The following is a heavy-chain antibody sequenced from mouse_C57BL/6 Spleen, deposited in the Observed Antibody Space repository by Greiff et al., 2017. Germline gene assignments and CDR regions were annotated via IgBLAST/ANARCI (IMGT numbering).Heavy chain of an antibody. V-gene: IGHV1-61*01. J-gene: IGHJ1*03. CDR1: GYTFTSYW. CDR3: AREKDYSDWYFDV. Sequence: VQLQQPGAELVRPGSSVKLSCKASGYTFTSYWMDWVKQRPGQGLEWIGNIYPSDSETHYNQKFKDKATLTVDKSSSTAYMQLSSLTSEDSAVYYCAREKDYSDWYFDVWGTGTTVTVSS. CDR2: IYPSDSET. D-gene: IGHD2-12*01.